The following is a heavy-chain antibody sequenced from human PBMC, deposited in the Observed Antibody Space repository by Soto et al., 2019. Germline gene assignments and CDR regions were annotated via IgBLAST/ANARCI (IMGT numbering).Heavy chain of an antibody. V-gene: IGHV5-51*01. CDR2: INPADSDM. Sequence: PRESLKISCQTSGYKFTSYWITWVRQMPGKGLEWVAIINPADSDMRYSPSFQGHVTVSADRSKSTVYLNWSSLKASDTATYFCARQTSWFGELSLDYWGQGTQVTVSS. J-gene: IGHJ4*02. CDR3: ARQTSWFGELSLDY. CDR1: GYKFTSYW. D-gene: IGHD3-10*01.